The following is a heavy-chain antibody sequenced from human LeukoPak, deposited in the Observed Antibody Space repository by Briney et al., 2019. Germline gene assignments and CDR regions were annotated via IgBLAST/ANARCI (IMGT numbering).Heavy chain of an antibody. J-gene: IGHJ3*02. V-gene: IGHV4-59*08. D-gene: IGHD4-17*01. CDR1: GGSISSYY. CDR3: ARHFTRDNDYGDEDAFDI. Sequence: SETLSLTCTVSGGSISSYYWSWIRQPPGKGLEWIGYIYYSGSTNYNPSLKSRVTISVDTPKNQFSLKLSSVTAADTAVYYCARHFTRDNDYGDEDAFDIWGQGTMVTVSS. CDR2: IYYSGST.